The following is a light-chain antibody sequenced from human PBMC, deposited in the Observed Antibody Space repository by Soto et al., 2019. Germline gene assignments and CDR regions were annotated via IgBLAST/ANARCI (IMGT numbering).Light chain of an antibody. J-gene: IGKJ4*01. V-gene: IGKV3-15*01. CDR2: GAS. CDR1: QSVSNT. Sequence: EIVMTQSPATLSVSPGERATLSCRASQSVSNTLAWYQQKPGQAPRLLIYGASTRATGIPARFSGSGSGTEFTLTISSLQSEDFAVYYCQQYNNWPPELTFGGGTKVEIK. CDR3: QQYNNWPPELT.